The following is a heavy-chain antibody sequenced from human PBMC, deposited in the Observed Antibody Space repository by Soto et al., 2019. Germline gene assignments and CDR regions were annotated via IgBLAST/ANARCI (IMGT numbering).Heavy chain of an antibody. CDR2: ISGSGGST. Sequence: EVQLLESGGGLVQPGGSLRLSCAASGFTFSSYAMSWVRQAPGKGLEWVSAISGSGGSTYYADSVKGRFTISRDNSKNTLYLQMNSLRAEDTAVCYCAKGTMVRGVIYYYYGMDVWGQGTTVTVSS. J-gene: IGHJ6*02. D-gene: IGHD3-10*01. V-gene: IGHV3-23*01. CDR1: GFTFSSYA. CDR3: AKGTMVRGVIYYYYGMDV.